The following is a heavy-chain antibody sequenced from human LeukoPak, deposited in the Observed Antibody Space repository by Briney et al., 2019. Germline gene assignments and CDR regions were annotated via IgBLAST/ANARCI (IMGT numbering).Heavy chain of an antibody. V-gene: IGHV3-23*01. J-gene: IGHJ2*01. Sequence: GGSLRLSCAASGFTFSSYAMNWVRQAPGKGLERVSTISGTTYYADSVKGRFSISRDDSKNMLFLQMDNLRADDTAVYYCAKILNAMYFDLWGRGTLVTVSS. CDR1: GFTFSSYA. CDR2: ISGTT. CDR3: AKILNAMYFDL. D-gene: IGHD2-2*01.